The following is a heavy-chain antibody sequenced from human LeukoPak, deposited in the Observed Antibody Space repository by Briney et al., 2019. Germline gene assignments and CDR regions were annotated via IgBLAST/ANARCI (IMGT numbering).Heavy chain of an antibody. D-gene: IGHD3-22*01. J-gene: IGHJ4*02. CDR3: ARSLETYYYDSSGYDFDY. Sequence: SVKVSCKASGGTFSSYAISWVRQAPGQGLEWMGGIIPIFGTATYAQKFQGRATITADESTSTAYMELSSLRFEDTAVYYCARSLETYYYDSSGYDFDYWGQGTLVTVSS. V-gene: IGHV1-69*13. CDR2: IIPIFGTA. CDR1: GGTFSSYA.